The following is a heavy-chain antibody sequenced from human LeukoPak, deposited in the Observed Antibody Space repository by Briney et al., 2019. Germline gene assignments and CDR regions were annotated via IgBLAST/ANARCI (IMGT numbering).Heavy chain of an antibody. CDR2: IYYSGST. D-gene: IGHD3-10*02. J-gene: IGHJ3*02. Sequence: SETLSLTCTVSGGSISSGGYYWSWIRQHPGKGLEWIGYIYYSGSTYYNPSLKSRVTISVDTSKNQFSLKLSSVTAADTAVYYCARGCSGGDAFDIWGQGTMVTVSS. V-gene: IGHV4-31*03. CDR3: ARGCSGGDAFDI. CDR1: GGSISSGGYY.